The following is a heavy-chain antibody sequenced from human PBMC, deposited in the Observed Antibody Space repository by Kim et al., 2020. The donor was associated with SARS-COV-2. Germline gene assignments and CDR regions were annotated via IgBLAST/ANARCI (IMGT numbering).Heavy chain of an antibody. V-gene: IGHV3-23*01. Sequence: ADSVKGQLTIYRDKSKNTLYLQMNSLRAEDTAVYYCAKGVDSTGYYNWFDPWGQGALVTVSS. D-gene: IGHD3-22*01. CDR3: AKGVDSTGYYNWFDP. J-gene: IGHJ5*02.